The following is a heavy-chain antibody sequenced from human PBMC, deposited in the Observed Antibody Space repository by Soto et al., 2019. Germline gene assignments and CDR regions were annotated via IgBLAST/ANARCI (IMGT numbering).Heavy chain of an antibody. CDR1: GGTFSSYA. CDR3: ARVLVVVPAAIGGSYYYYGMDV. Sequence: QVQLVQSGAEVKKPGSSVKVSCKASGGTFSSYAISWVRQAPGQGLEWMGGIIPIFGTANYAQKFQGRFTITADESTIPAYMEPSSLRTEDTAVYYCARVLVVVPAAIGGSYYYYGMDVWGQGTTVTVSS. CDR2: IIPIFGTA. J-gene: IGHJ6*02. D-gene: IGHD2-2*01. V-gene: IGHV1-69*01.